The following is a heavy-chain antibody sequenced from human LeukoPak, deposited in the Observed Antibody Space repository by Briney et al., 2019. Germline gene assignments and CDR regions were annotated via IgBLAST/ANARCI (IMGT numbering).Heavy chain of an antibody. J-gene: IGHJ4*02. D-gene: IGHD6-13*01. CDR1: GFTFSSYW. CDR3: ARDVGIAAAGTGGNDY. Sequence: GGSLRLSCAASGFTFSSYWMSWVRQAPGEGLEWVANIKQDGSEKYYVDSVKGRFTISRDNAKNSLYLQMNSLRAEDTAVYYCARDVGIAAAGTGGNDYWGQGTLVTVSS. V-gene: IGHV3-7*05. CDR2: IKQDGSEK.